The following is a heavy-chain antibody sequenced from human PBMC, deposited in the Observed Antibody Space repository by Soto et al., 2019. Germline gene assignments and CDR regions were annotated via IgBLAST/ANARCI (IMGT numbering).Heavy chain of an antibody. CDR3: ARNFRVGSAVAKRGGDAFDI. D-gene: IGHD6-19*01. J-gene: IGHJ3*02. V-gene: IGHV3-33*01. CDR2: IWYDGSNK. CDR1: GFTFSSYG. Sequence: QVQLVESGGGVVQPGRSLRLSCAASGFTFSSYGMHWVRQAPGKGLEWVAVIWYDGSNKYYADSVKGRFTISRDNSKNTLYLQMNSLRAEDTAVYYCARNFRVGSAVAKRGGDAFDIWGQGTMVTVSS.